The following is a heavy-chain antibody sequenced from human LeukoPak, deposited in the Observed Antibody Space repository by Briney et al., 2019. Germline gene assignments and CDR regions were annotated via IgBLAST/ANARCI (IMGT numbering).Heavy chain of an antibody. CDR2: ISSSGSTI. CDR3: ARVGSSGYPIDY. CDR1: GFTFSDYY. J-gene: IGHJ4*02. Sequence: GGSLRLSCAASGFTFSDYYMSWIRQAPGKGLEWVSYISSSGSTINYADTVKGRYTISRDSAKKSLFLQMNSLRAEDTAVYYCARVGSSGYPIDYWGQGTLVTVSS. V-gene: IGHV3-11*01. D-gene: IGHD3-22*01.